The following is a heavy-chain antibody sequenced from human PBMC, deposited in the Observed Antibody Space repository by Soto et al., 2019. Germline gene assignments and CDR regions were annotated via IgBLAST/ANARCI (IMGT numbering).Heavy chain of an antibody. CDR1: GITFINAW. CDR2: IKNRADGGTT. D-gene: IGHD4-17*01. CDR3: TTDPGDYEDF. Sequence: PVGSLRLSCTASGITFINAWMSWVRQVPGKGLEWVGRIKNRADGGTTDYAAPVRGRFAISRDDSKNTLFLQMNSLEVEDTAVYYCTTDPGDYEDFWGQGTLVTVSS. V-gene: IGHV3-15*01. J-gene: IGHJ4*02.